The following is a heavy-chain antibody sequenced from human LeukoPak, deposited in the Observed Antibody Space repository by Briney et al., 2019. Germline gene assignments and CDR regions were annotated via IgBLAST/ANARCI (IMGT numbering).Heavy chain of an antibody. Sequence: SETLSLTCAVYGGSFSGYYWSWIRQPPGKGLEWIGQINHSGSTNYNPSLKSRVTISVDTSKNQFSLKLSSVTAADTAFYYCSRYDSDTGDFDPWGQGTLVTISS. V-gene: IGHV4-34*01. J-gene: IGHJ5*02. D-gene: IGHD3-10*01. CDR3: SRYDSDTGDFDP. CDR2: INHSGST. CDR1: GGSFSGYY.